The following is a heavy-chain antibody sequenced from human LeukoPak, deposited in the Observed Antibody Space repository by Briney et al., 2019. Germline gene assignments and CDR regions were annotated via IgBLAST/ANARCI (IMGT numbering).Heavy chain of an antibody. Sequence: GGSLRLFCAASGFTFSDYYMSWIRQAPGKGLEWISYISSSSSYTNYADSVKGRFTISRDNAKNSLYLQMNSLRAEDTAVYYCARDRRVSGFDYWGQGTLVTVSS. V-gene: IGHV3-11*05. CDR1: GFTFSDYY. CDR3: ARDRRVSGFDY. CDR2: ISSSSSYT. J-gene: IGHJ4*02.